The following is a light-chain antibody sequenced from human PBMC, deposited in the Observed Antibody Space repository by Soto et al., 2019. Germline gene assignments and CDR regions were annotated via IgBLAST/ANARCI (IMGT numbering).Light chain of an antibody. CDR3: ASFDGSLSAWV. J-gene: IGLJ3*02. Sequence: QPVLTQPPSASETPGQTVTISCSGTSSNIGSDVVDWFQQLPGTAPILLIYRNTQRASGVPDRLSGSESGTSAYLAISGLRSEDEADYYCASFDGSLSAWVFGGGTKLTVL. V-gene: IGLV1-47*01. CDR2: RNT. CDR1: SSNIGSDV.